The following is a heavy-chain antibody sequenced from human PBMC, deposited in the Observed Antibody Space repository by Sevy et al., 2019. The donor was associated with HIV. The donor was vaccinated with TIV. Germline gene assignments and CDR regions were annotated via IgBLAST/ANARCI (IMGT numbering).Heavy chain of an antibody. J-gene: IGHJ2*01. CDR2: TNPSSGST. Sequence: ASVKVSCKAYRYRFTSYYMHWVRQAPGQGLEWMGITNPSSGSTTYAQKLQGRVTMTRDTSTNTVYMELSSLRSEDTAVYYCAREGISVSGLTGYFDLWGRGTLVTVSS. CDR1: RYRFTSYY. CDR3: AREGISVSGLTGYFDL. D-gene: IGHD6-19*01. V-gene: IGHV1-46*01.